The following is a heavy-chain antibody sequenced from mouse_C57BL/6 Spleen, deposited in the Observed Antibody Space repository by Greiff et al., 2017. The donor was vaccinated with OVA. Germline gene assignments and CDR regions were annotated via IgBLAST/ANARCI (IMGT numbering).Heavy chain of an antibody. V-gene: IGHV1-54*01. CDR1: GYAFTNYL. CDR3: ARKGAITTENFDY. D-gene: IGHD1-1*01. J-gene: IGHJ2*01. Sequence: QVQLQQSGAELVRPGTSVKVSCKASGYAFTNYLIEWVKQRPGQGLEWIGVINPGSGGTNYNEKFKGKATLTADKSSSTAYMQLSSLTSEDSAVYVCARKGAITTENFDYGGQGTTLTVSA. CDR2: INPGSGGT.